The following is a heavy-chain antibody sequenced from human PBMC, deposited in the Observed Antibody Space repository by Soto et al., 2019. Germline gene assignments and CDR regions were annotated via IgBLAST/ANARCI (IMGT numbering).Heavy chain of an antibody. CDR1: GFTFSCHY. V-gene: IGHV3-72*01. J-gene: IGHJ6*02. Sequence: GSLRLSCAASGFTFSCHYMDLGVHAAWGDVEWVGRIRNKANFYATEYAASVKGRFSISRDDSKNSLYLQMNRLKIEDTAIYYCTRVRLFPTIPKPGMDVWGQGTTVTVSS. CDR2: IRNKANFYAT. D-gene: IGHD2-2*01. CDR3: TRVRLFPTIPKPGMDV.